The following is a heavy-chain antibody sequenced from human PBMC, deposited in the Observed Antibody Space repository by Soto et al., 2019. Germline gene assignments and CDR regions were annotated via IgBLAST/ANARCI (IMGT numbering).Heavy chain of an antibody. J-gene: IGHJ6*02. D-gene: IGHD3-9*01. V-gene: IGHV1-69*06. Sequence: SVKVSCKASGGTFSSYAISWVRQAPGQGLEWMGVIIPIFGTANYAHKFQGRVTITADKSTSTAYMELSSLRSEDTAVYYCATRAPYDILTGYYEAWNGMDXWGQGTTVTVS. CDR3: ATRAPYDILTGYYEAWNGMDX. CDR1: GGTFSSYA. CDR2: IIPIFGTA.